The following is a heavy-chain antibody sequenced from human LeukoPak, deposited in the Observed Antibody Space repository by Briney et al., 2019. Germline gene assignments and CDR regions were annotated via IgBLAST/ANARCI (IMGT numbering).Heavy chain of an antibody. V-gene: IGHV4-31*03. J-gene: IGHJ3*02. D-gene: IGHD2-15*01. Sequence: SETLSLTCTVSGGSISSGGYYWSWIRQHPGKGLEWIGYIYYSGSTYYNPSLKGRVTISVDTSKNQFSLKLSSVTAADTAVYYCARDRRYCSGGSCYPGPIDAFDIWGQGTMVTVSS. CDR2: IYYSGST. CDR3: ARDRRYCSGGSCYPGPIDAFDI. CDR1: GGSISSGGYY.